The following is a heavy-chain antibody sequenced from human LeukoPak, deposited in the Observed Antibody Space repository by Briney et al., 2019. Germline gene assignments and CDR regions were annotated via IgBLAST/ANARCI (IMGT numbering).Heavy chain of an antibody. CDR1: GFTVSSNY. V-gene: IGHV3-66*01. J-gene: IGHJ5*01. CDR2: IYSGGST. D-gene: IGHD3-22*01. Sequence: GGSLRLSCAASGFTVSSNYMSWVRQAPGKGLEWVSVIYSGGSTYYADSVKGRFTISRDNSKNTLYLQMNSLRAEDTAVYYCARDYYDSSGSRFDSWGQGTLVTVSS. CDR3: ARDYYDSSGSRFDS.